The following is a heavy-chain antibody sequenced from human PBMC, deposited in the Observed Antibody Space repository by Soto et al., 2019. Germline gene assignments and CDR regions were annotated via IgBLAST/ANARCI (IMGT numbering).Heavy chain of an antibody. Sequence: SETRSLTCTGSGGSISTDYWSVIRQPPGKGLEWIGYIYYSGSTNYNPSLKSRVTISVDTSKNQFSLKLSSVTAADTAVYYCARGGWRHIDYWGQGPLLTGS. CDR2: IYYSGST. D-gene: IGHD3-3*01. J-gene: IGHJ4*02. CDR1: GGSISTDY. CDR3: ARGGWRHIDY. V-gene: IGHV4-59*08.